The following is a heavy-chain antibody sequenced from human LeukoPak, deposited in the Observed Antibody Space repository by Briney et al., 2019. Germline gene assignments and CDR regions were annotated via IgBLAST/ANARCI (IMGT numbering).Heavy chain of an antibody. V-gene: IGHV4-59*08. J-gene: IGHJ4*02. CDR2: THYTEGS. CDR1: AGSIRRYY. Sequence: PSETLSLTCTVSAGSIRRYYWSWIRQAPGKGLEWIGSTHYTEGSTFNPSLRSRVTFSTDTSKNQFFLQLTSVTVADTAVYYCARRYQYDKSGHYYDDFWGQGTLVTVSS. CDR3: ARRYQYDKSGHYYDDF. D-gene: IGHD3-22*01.